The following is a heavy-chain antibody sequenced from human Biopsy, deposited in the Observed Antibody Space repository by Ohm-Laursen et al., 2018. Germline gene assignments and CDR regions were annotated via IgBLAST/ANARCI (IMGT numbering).Heavy chain of an antibody. CDR3: ASGDIVGIGLDV. Sequence: SSVKVSCKSSGDTFTTSAISWVRQVPGQGLDWMGRIIPILGTVDYGQNFQGRVTIRADTSTTFLELTSLRYDDTAVYYCASGDIVGIGLDVWGLGTTVTVSS. D-gene: IGHD6-13*01. J-gene: IGHJ6*02. V-gene: IGHV1-69*04. CDR2: IIPILGTV. CDR1: GDTFTTSA.